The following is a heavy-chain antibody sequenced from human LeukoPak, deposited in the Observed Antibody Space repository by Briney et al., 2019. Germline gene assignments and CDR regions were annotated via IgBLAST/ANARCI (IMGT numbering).Heavy chain of an antibody. CDR3: ARVSATGGVTYYFDY. CDR1: GFTFSEYY. Sequence: GGSLRLSCAASGFTFSEYYMSWIRQAPGKGLEWVSYISSSSSYTNYAVSVKGRFPISRDNAKNSLFLQMHRLRGMDAPVYYCARVSATGGVTYYFDYWGQGTLVTVSS. J-gene: IGHJ4*02. V-gene: IGHV3-11*06. CDR2: ISSSSSYT. D-gene: IGHD5-12*01.